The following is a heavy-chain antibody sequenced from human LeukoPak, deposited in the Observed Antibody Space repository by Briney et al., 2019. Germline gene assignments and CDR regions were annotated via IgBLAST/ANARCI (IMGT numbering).Heavy chain of an antibody. Sequence: GASVKVSCKASGYTFTSYDINWVRQATGQGLEWMGWINSNSGGTNYAQKFQGRVTMTRDTSISTAYMELSRLRSDDTAVYYCARDLGELSGYDLVGWFDPWGQGTLVTVSS. CDR2: INSNSGGT. CDR1: GYTFTSYD. V-gene: IGHV1-2*02. CDR3: ARDLGELSGYDLVGWFDP. D-gene: IGHD5-12*01. J-gene: IGHJ5*02.